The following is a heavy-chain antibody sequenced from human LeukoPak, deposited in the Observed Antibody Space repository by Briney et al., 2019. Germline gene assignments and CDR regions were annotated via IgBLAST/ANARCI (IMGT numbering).Heavy chain of an antibody. CDR1: GFTFSDNY. Sequence: GGSLRLSCAASGFTFSDNYMSWIRQAPGKGLEWVSYISSSGSTIYYTDSVKGRFTVSRDNAKNSLYLQMNSLGAEDTAVYYCARDRGDISRYWGQGTLVTVSS. D-gene: IGHD5-12*01. CDR2: ISSSGSTI. J-gene: IGHJ4*02. V-gene: IGHV3-11*01. CDR3: ARDRGDISRY.